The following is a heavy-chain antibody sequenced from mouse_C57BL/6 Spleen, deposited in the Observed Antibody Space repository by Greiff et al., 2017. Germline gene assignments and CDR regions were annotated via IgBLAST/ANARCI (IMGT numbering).Heavy chain of an antibody. CDR3: ARRDYSNSFFAY. D-gene: IGHD2-5*01. Sequence: VQLQQSGPVLVKPGASVKMSCKASGYTFTDYYMNWVKQSHGKSLEWIGVINPYNGGTSYNQKFKGKATLTVDKSSSTAYMELNSLTSEDSAVYYCARRDYSNSFFAYWGQGTLVTVSA. CDR1: GYTFTDYY. J-gene: IGHJ3*01. CDR2: INPYNGGT. V-gene: IGHV1-19*01.